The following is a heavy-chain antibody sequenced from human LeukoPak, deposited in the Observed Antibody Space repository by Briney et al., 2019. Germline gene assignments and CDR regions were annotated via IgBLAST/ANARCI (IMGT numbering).Heavy chain of an antibody. Sequence: GESLKISCTGSGYSFSSYWIGWVRQMPGKGLEWMGIIYPGDSDTRYSPSFQGQVTISADQSISTAYLQWKSLQASDTAMFYCARFNSSDWSFDYWGQGTLVTVSS. CDR2: IYPGDSDT. V-gene: IGHV5-51*01. CDR3: ARFNSSDWSFDY. J-gene: IGHJ4*02. D-gene: IGHD6-19*01. CDR1: GYSFSSYW.